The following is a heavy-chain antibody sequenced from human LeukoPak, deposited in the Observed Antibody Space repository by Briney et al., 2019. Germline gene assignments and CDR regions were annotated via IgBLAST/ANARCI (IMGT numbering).Heavy chain of an antibody. Sequence: PGGSLRLSCAASGFTFSSYWMSWVRQAPGKGLEWVANIKQDGSEKYYVDSVKGRFTISRDNTKNSLYLQVNGLRAEDTAVYYCAREAAAAHSDYSGQGTPVIVSS. CDR2: IKQDGSEK. V-gene: IGHV3-7*05. CDR3: AREAAAAHSDY. J-gene: IGHJ4*02. D-gene: IGHD6-13*01. CDR1: GFTFSSYW.